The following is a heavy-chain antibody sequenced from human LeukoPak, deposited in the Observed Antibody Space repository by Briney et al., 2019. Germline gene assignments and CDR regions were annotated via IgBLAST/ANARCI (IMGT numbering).Heavy chain of an antibody. D-gene: IGHD3-16*01. CDR2: ISGSGGTT. J-gene: IGHJ4*01. CDR1: GFTFTSYA. CDR3: AKGDLGFGRFYFDY. Sequence: GGSLRLSCAASGFTFTSYAMNWVRQAPGKGLEWVSTISGSGGTTYNADSVKGRFTISRDNSKNTLYLQMNNLRAEDTAVYYCAKGDLGFGRFYFDYWGHGNLVTVSP. V-gene: IGHV3-23*01.